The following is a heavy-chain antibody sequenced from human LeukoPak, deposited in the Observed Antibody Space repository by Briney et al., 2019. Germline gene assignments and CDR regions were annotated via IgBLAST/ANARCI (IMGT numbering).Heavy chain of an antibody. CDR1: GFTFSSDV. Sequence: GRSLRLSCAASGFTFSSDVMRWVRQAPGKGLEWVAVIWYDGSNKYYADSVKGRVTISRDNYKNKLYLQMNSLRAEDTAVYYCARDAVYSSSWQYYWGQGTLVTVSS. CDR2: IWYDGSNK. CDR3: ARDAVYSSSWQYY. J-gene: IGHJ4*02. V-gene: IGHV3-33*01. D-gene: IGHD6-13*01.